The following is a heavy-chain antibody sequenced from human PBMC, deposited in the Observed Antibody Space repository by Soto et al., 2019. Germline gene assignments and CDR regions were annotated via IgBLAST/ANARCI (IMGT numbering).Heavy chain of an antibody. J-gene: IGHJ4*02. Sequence: QVQLVQSGAEEKKPGASVKVSCKASGYTFTSYAMHWVRQAPGQRLEWMGWINAGNGNTKYSQKFQGRATITRDTSASTAYMELISLRSEDTAVYYCARSIVVVTALDYWGQGTLVTVSS. CDR3: ARSIVVVTALDY. D-gene: IGHD2-21*02. V-gene: IGHV1-3*05. CDR2: INAGNGNT. CDR1: GYTFTSYA.